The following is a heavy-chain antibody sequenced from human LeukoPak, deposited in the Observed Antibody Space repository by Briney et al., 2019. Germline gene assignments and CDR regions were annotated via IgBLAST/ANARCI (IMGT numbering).Heavy chain of an antibody. Sequence: PSETLSLTCAVYGGSFSGYYWSWIRQPPGKGLEWIGEINHSGSTNYNPSLKSRVTISVDTSKNQFSLKLSSVTAADTAVYYCARGRGAVVAATNYYYGMDVWGQGTTVTVSS. CDR2: INHSGST. D-gene: IGHD2-15*01. J-gene: IGHJ6*02. CDR1: GGSFSGYY. CDR3: ARGRGAVVAATNYYYGMDV. V-gene: IGHV4-34*01.